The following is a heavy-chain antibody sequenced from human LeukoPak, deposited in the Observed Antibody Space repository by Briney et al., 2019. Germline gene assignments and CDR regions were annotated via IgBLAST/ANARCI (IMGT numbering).Heavy chain of an antibody. CDR1: GGSISSSSYY. Sequence: SGPTLVKPSETLSLTCTVSGGSISSSSYYWGWIRQPPGKGLEWIGSIYYSGSTYYNPSLKSRVTISVDTSKNQFSLKLSSVTAADTAVYYCARTSPNLHIVVVPVPFDPWGQGTLVTVSS. J-gene: IGHJ5*02. V-gene: IGHV4-39*01. CDR3: ARTSPNLHIVVVPVPFDP. CDR2: IYYSGST. D-gene: IGHD2-2*01.